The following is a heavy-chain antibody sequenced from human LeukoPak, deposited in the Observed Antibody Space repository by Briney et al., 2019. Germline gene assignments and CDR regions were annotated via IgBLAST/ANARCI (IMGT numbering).Heavy chain of an antibody. CDR3: ARVPPNSGWYGDY. CDR1: GFIFSTYA. D-gene: IGHD6-19*01. CDR2: ISYTQSNK. V-gene: IGHV3-30-3*01. J-gene: IGHJ4*02. Sequence: GGSLRLSCAGSGFIFSTYAIHWVRQAPGKGLEWVALISYTQSNKWYADSVEGRFTISRDNSKNMVYLQMSSLRIDDTAVYYCARVPPNSGWYGDYWGQGTLVTVSS.